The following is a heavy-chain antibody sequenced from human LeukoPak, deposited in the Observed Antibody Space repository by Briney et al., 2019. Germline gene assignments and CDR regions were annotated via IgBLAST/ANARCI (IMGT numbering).Heavy chain of an antibody. Sequence: GGSLRLSCAASGFSLDAFGMSWVRQVPGKGLEWVSGIEWNGGRREYADSVKGRFTISRDNVKNSLYLQMKNLRAEDTALYYCASVPDDASGNSRYYFKTWGQGTLVTVSS. D-gene: IGHD3-22*01. CDR1: GFSLDAFG. J-gene: IGHJ4*02. CDR3: ASVPDDASGNSRYYFKT. CDR2: IEWNGGRR. V-gene: IGHV3-20*04.